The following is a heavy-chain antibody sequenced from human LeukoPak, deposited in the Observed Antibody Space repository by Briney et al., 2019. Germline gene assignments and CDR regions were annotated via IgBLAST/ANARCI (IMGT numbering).Heavy chain of an antibody. Sequence: SLKLSCKASGYTFSKYFIHWVRQAPGQGLNWMGGISPLLGASKHTQNFHDRVTITADESTTTAYMELSDLRSADTAVYYCATYDVLTGFEYWGQGTLVTVSS. J-gene: IGHJ4*02. D-gene: IGHD3-9*01. V-gene: IGHV1-69*13. CDR2: ISPLLGAS. CDR1: GYTFSKYF. CDR3: ATYDVLTGFEY.